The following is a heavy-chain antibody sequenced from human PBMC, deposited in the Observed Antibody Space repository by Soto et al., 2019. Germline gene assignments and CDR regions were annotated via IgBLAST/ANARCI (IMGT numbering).Heavy chain of an antibody. V-gene: IGHV1-8*01. CDR3: ARGNPFNYAGFDV. Sequence: WASVKVSCKASGYTFSDFDINWLRQAAGQGPEWMGWMNAKSGDTFSAQRLQGKFNMTWDTSLSTAYMEVGSLTSDDAAIYCCARGNPFNYAGFDVWGQGTTVTVSS. J-gene: IGHJ6*02. CDR1: GYTFSDFD. D-gene: IGHD3-16*01. CDR2: MNAKSGDT.